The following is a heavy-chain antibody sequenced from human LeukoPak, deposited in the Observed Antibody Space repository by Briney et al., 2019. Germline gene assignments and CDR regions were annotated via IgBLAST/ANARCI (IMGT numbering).Heavy chain of an antibody. CDR3: VKLSSGSGSKFGFDS. CDR1: GFTFGSYA. D-gene: IGHD6-19*01. J-gene: IGHJ4*02. Sequence: GGSLRLSCAASGFTFGSYAMSWVCQTPGKSLEWVSIITNGGVTTYYADSVRGRFTISRDNSKNMLYLQMNSLRAEDTAVYYCVKLSSGSGSKFGFDSWGQGTLVTVSS. CDR2: ITNGGVTT. V-gene: IGHV3-23*01.